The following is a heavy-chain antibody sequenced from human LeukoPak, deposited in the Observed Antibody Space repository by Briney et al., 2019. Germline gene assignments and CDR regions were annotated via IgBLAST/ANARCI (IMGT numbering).Heavy chain of an antibody. J-gene: IGHJ4*02. CDR3: AKDPHFGDYPYYFDY. Sequence: PGRSLRLSCAGTGFSFGNYGMHWVRQAPGKGLEWVAAISYDGSNKYYADPVKGRFTISRDNSKNTLYLQMNSLRAEDTAVYYCAKDPHFGDYPYYFDYWGQGTLVTVSS. D-gene: IGHD4-17*01. V-gene: IGHV3-30*18. CDR2: ISYDGSNK. CDR1: GFSFGNYG.